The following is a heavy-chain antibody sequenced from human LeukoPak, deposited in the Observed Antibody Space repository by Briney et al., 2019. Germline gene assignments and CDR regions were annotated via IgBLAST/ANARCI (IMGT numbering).Heavy chain of an antibody. CDR1: GNXFTSYY. CDR2: INPSTGGT. V-gene: IGHV1-46*01. D-gene: IGHD1-26*01. CDR3: ARVSGSYSFDY. J-gene: IGHJ4*02. Sequence: GASVKVSCKASGNXFTSYYIYWVRQAPGQGLGWMGIINPSTGGTSYAQKFQGRVTMTRDTSTSTAYMELSSLRSEDTAVYYCARVSGSYSFDYWGQGTLVTVSS.